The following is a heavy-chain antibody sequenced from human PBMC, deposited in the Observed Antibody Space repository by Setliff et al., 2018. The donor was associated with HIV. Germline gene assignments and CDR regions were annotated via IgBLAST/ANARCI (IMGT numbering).Heavy chain of an antibody. CDR3: AREIGDYYDSSGYYPATDYYYGMDV. J-gene: IGHJ6*02. V-gene: IGHV4-4*09. CDR1: GDSISSYF. D-gene: IGHD3-22*01. Sequence: SETLSLTCTVSGDSISSYFWSWIRQSPGKGLEWIGFRSTTGSTRYNPSLKSRVTISVDTSKNQFSLKLRSVTAADTAVYYCAREIGDYYDSSGYYPATDYYYGMDVWGQGTTVTVSS. CDR2: RSTTGST.